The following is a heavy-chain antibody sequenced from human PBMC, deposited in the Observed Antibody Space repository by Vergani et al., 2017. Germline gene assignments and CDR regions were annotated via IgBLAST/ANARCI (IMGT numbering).Heavy chain of an antibody. J-gene: IGHJ3*02. CDR3: ARGPLYYYDMRRAFDI. CDR2: TWYDGSNK. D-gene: IGHD3-22*01. V-gene: IGHV3-33*01. Sequence: QVQLVESGGGVVQPGRSLRLSCAASGFTFSSYGMHWVRQAPGKGLEWVAVTWYDGSNKYYADSVKGRFTISRDNSKNTLYLQMNSLRAEDTAVYYCARGPLYYYDMRRAFDIWGQGTMVTVSS. CDR1: GFTFSSYG.